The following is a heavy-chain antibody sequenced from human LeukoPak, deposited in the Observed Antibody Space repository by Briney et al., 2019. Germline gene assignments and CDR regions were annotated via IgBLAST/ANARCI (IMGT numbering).Heavy chain of an antibody. CDR1: GGTFSSYA. D-gene: IGHD1-7*01. CDR3: ARDSLMRYNWNYVAEFDY. J-gene: IGHJ4*02. CDR2: IIPIFGIA. V-gene: IGHV1-69*04. Sequence: SVKVSCKASGGTFSSYAISWVRQAPGQGLEWMGKIIPIFGIANYAQKFQGRVTITVDKSTSTAYMELSSLRSEDTAVYYCARDSLMRYNWNYVAEFDYWGQGTLVTVSS.